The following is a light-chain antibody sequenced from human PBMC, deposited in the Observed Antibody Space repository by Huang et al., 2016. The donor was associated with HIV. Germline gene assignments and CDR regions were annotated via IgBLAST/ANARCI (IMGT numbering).Light chain of an antibody. J-gene: IGKJ4*01. CDR2: DSF. CDR3: QQRGAWPLT. Sequence: DIVLTQSPATLSLSPGQRATLSCRASQNINNYLVWYQQKPGKAPRLLIYDSFNRATGIPARFSGSWSGTDFTLTINTLEPEDFAVYYCQQRGAWPLTFGGGTKVEIK. V-gene: IGKV3-11*01. CDR1: QNINNY.